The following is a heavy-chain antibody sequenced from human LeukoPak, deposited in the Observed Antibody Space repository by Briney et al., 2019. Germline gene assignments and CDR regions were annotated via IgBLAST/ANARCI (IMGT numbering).Heavy chain of an antibody. CDR3: AKSQWVSLHFSFDF. CDR2: ISSSGDTI. D-gene: IGHD2-8*01. V-gene: IGHV3-11*01. Sequence: GGSLRLSCAASGFTFSDYYMSWIRQAPGKGLEWISYISSSGDTIFYADSVKGRFSISRDNSNYTLYLQMDSLTAEDTAVYYCAKSQWVSLHFSFDFWGQGTLLTVSS. J-gene: IGHJ4*02. CDR1: GFTFSDYY.